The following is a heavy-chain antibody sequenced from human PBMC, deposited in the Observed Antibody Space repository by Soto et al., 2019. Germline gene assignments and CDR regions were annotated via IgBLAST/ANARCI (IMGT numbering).Heavy chain of an antibody. CDR2: ISYDGSNK. D-gene: IGHD4-17*01. J-gene: IGHJ4*02. Sequence: GGSLRLSCAASGFTFSSYGMHWVRQAPGKGLEWVAVISYDGSNKYYADSVKGRFTISRDNSKNTLYLQMNSLRAEDTAVYYCAKDLGDYGDYVGFDYWGQGTLVTVSS. CDR3: AKDLGDYGDYVGFDY. V-gene: IGHV3-30*18. CDR1: GFTFSSYG.